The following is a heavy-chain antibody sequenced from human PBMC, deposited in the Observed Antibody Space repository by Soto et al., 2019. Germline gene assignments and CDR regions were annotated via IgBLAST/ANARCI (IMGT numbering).Heavy chain of an antibody. V-gene: IGHV3-21*01. CDR2: ISSSRSYI. CDR1: GFTFSSYS. Sequence: EVQLGESGGGLVKPGGTLRLSCAASGFTFSSYSMNWVRQAPGKGLGWVSSISSSRSYIYYADSVKGRFTIYRDNAKNSLYLQMNSLRAEDSAVYYWARGRGAAGTYSVQYYGMDGWGQGTKVTVSS. J-gene: IGHJ6*02. CDR3: ARGRGAAGTYSVQYYGMDG. D-gene: IGHD6-13*01.